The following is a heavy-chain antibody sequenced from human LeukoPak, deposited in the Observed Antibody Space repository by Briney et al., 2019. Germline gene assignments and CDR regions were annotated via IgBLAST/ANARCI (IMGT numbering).Heavy chain of an antibody. CDR2: ISSSGSTI. D-gene: IGHD6-19*01. J-gene: IGHJ4*02. Sequence: GGSLRLSCAASGFTFSHYGMDWVRQAPGKGLEWVSYISSSGSTIYYADSVKGRFTISRDNAKNSLHLQMNSLRAEDTAVYYCARGAIAVAGIGYWGQGTLVTVSS. V-gene: IGHV3-48*03. CDR1: GFTFSHYG. CDR3: ARGAIAVAGIGY.